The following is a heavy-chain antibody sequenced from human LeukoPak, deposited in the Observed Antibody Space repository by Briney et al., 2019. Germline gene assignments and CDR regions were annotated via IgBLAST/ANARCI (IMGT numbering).Heavy chain of an antibody. J-gene: IGHJ4*02. D-gene: IGHD6-6*01. CDR1: GGSFSGYY. Sequence: SETLSLTCAVYGGSFSGYYWSWIRQPPGKGLEWIGEINHSGSTNYNPPLKSRVTISVDTSKNQFSLKLSSVTAADTAVYYCARIPDSSSSDYWGQGTLVTVSS. CDR3: ARIPDSSSSDY. CDR2: INHSGST. V-gene: IGHV4-34*01.